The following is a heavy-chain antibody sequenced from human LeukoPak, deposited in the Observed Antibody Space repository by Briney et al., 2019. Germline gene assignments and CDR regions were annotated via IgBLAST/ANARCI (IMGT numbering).Heavy chain of an antibody. Sequence: GVLRLSCTASGFTFGDYAMSWVRQAPGKGLEWVGFIRSKAYGGTKEYAASVKGRFTISRDDSKSIAYLQMNSLKTEDTAVYYCTRGRMYYDILTGYYNVPAFDYWGQGTLVTVSS. CDR1: GFTFGDYA. J-gene: IGHJ4*02. CDR3: TRGRMYYDILTGYYNVPAFDY. D-gene: IGHD3-9*01. V-gene: IGHV3-49*04. CDR2: IRSKAYGGTK.